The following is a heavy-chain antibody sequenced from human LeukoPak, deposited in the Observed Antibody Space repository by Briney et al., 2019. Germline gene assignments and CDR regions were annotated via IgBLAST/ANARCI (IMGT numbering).Heavy chain of an antibody. CDR3: ARDRGGIVIVPVPDY. V-gene: IGHV1-2*02. D-gene: IGHD2-2*01. CDR1: GYTFIDHY. CDR2: FNPNGGVT. Sequence: ASVKVSCKASGYTFIDHYIHWVRQAPGQDLEWMGWFNPNGGVTNLAQKFQGRVTMTRDTSISTAHMQLNMLRYDDTAVYYCARDRGGIVIVPVPDYWGQGTLVTVS. J-gene: IGHJ4*02.